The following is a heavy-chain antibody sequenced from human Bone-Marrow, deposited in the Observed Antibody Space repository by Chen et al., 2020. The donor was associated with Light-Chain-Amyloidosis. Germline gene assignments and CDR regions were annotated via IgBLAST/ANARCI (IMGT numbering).Heavy chain of an antibody. Sequence: DVQLLESGGGLVQPGGSLRLSCAASGFTFRTSWMHLVRQAPGKGLVWVSRINPDGTRVDYADSVRGRFTISRDDAKSTVYLQMNSLRAEDTAVYYCSREFTGYDDYWGQGTLVTVSS. J-gene: IGHJ4*02. D-gene: IGHD5-12*01. CDR2: INPDGTRV. V-gene: IGHV3-74*01. CDR1: GFTFRTSW. CDR3: SREFTGYDDY.